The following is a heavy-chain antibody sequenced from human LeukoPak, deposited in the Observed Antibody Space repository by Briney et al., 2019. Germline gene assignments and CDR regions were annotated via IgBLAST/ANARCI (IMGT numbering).Heavy chain of an antibody. CDR2: IYYSGST. Sequence: SETLSLTCTVSGGSISSYYWSWIRQPPGKGLEWIGYIYYSGSTNYNPSLKSRVTISVDTSKNQFSLKLSSVTAADTAVYYCARLKYYYDSSGYYSLGAFDIWGQGTMVTVSS. J-gene: IGHJ3*02. V-gene: IGHV4-59*08. CDR3: ARLKYYYDSSGYYSLGAFDI. D-gene: IGHD3-22*01. CDR1: GGSISSYY.